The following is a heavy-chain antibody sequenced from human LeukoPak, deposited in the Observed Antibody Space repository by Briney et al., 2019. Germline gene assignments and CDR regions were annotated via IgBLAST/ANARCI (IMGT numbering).Heavy chain of an antibody. Sequence: GGSLRLSCAASGFTFDDYGMSWVRQAPGKGLEWVSGINWNGGSTGYADSVKGRFTISRDNAKNSLYLQVNSLRAEDTALYYCARDIRLSGSYLFDYWGQGTLVTVSS. CDR1: GFTFDDYG. J-gene: IGHJ4*02. D-gene: IGHD1-26*01. V-gene: IGHV3-20*04. CDR2: INWNGGST. CDR3: ARDIRLSGSYLFDY.